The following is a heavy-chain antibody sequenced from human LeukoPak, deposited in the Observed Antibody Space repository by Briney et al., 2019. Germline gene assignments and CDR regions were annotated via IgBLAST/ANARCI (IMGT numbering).Heavy chain of an antibody. D-gene: IGHD6-13*01. V-gene: IGHV4-34*01. Sequence: PPETLSLTCTVSGGSISSYYWSWIRQPPGKGLEWIGEINHSGSTNYNPSLKSRVTISVDTSKNQFSLKLSSVTAADTALYYCARDSSSWLGVDYWGQGTLVTVSS. CDR3: ARDSSSWLGVDY. J-gene: IGHJ4*02. CDR1: GGSISSYY. CDR2: INHSGST.